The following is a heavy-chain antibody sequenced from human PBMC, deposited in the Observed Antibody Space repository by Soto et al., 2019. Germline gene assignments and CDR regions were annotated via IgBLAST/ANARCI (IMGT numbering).Heavy chain of an antibody. CDR3: ATSRNYYFDSSGPDAFDV. V-gene: IGHV1-2*04. Sequence: ASVKVSCKASGYTFTGYYIHWVRQAPGQGLEWLGWINPNSGGTNYAQTFQGWVTMTRDTSINTAYMELSRLRSDDSAVYYCATSRNYYFDSSGPDAFDVWGQGAKVTVSS. CDR1: GYTFTGYY. CDR2: INPNSGGT. J-gene: IGHJ3*01. D-gene: IGHD3-22*01.